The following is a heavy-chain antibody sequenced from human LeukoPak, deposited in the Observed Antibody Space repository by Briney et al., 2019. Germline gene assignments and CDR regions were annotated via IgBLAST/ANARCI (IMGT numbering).Heavy chain of an antibody. CDR1: GFAFSASP. Sequence: GGSLRLSCATSGFAFSASPIHWVRQTSGKGLEWVGRIRTEANSYATAYGASVKGRFTISRDDSKNTAYLQMYSLKTEDTAVYYCTRDPLYSSGWDDYWGQGTLVTVSS. D-gene: IGHD6-19*01. V-gene: IGHV3-73*01. J-gene: IGHJ4*02. CDR3: TRDPLYSSGWDDY. CDR2: IRTEANSYAT.